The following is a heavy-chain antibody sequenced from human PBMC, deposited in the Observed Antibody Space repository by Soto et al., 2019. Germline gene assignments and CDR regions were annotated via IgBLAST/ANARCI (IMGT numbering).Heavy chain of an antibody. CDR2: IYYSGST. J-gene: IGHJ4*02. V-gene: IGHV4-61*01. CDR3: ANYPATVTSDY. CDR1: GGSVTTGSYY. D-gene: IGHD4-17*01. Sequence: SETLSLTCTVSGGSVTTGSYYWSWIRQPPGKGLEWIGYIYYSGSTNYNPSLKSRVTISVDTSKNQFSLKLRSVTAADTAVYYCANYPATVTSDYWGQGTLVTVSS.